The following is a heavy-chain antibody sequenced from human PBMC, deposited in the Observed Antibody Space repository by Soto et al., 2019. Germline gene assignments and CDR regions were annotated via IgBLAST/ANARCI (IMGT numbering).Heavy chain of an antibody. CDR2: INPNSGGT. CDR3: ARKGLTVAGLGY. D-gene: IGHD6-19*01. J-gene: IGHJ4*02. Sequence: QVQLVQSGAEVKKPGASVKVSCKASGYTFTDYYIHWVRQAPGQGLERMGWINPNSGGTNYAQNFQGRVTMTRDTSISTAYMELSRLRSDDTAVYYCARKGLTVAGLGYWGQGTLVTVSS. CDR1: GYTFTDYY. V-gene: IGHV1-2*02.